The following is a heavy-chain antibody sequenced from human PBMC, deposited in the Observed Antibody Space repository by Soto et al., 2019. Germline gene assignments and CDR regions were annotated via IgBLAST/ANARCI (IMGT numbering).Heavy chain of an antibody. Sequence: ASVKVSCKASGYTFTSYDINWVRQATGQGLEWMGWMNPNSGNTGYAQKFQGRVTMTRNTSISTAYMELSSLRSEDTAVYYCARSDYVYFLGSYRQGSDVYWCQGILVTV. J-gene: IGHJ4*02. D-gene: IGHD3-16*02. CDR3: ARSDYVYFLGSYRQGSDVY. V-gene: IGHV1-8*01. CDR2: MNPNSGNT. CDR1: GYTFTSYD.